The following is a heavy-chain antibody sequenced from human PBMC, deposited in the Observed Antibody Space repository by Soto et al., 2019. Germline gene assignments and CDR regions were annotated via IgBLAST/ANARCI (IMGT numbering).Heavy chain of an antibody. J-gene: IGHJ4*02. CDR1: RFTFSNYR. V-gene: IGHV3-21*01. Sequence: GGSLRLSCAASRFTFSNYRMNWVRQAPGKGLEWVSSISSSSSYIYYADSMKGRFTISRDNAKNSLYLQMNSLRAEDTAVYYCARYSYDSSGYSYYFDYWGQGTLVTVS. CDR3: ARYSYDSSGYSYYFDY. CDR2: ISSSSSYI. D-gene: IGHD3-22*01.